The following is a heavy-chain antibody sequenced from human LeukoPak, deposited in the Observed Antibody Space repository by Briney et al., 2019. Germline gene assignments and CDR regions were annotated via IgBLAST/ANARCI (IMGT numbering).Heavy chain of an antibody. CDR1: GGTFSSYA. V-gene: IGHV1-69*06. J-gene: IGHJ4*02. CDR2: IIPIFGTA. Sequence: SVKVSCKAFGGTFSSYAISWVRQAPGQGLEWMGGIIPIFGTANYAQKFQGRVTITADKSTSTAYMELSSLRSEDTAVYYCARQSIAAAGDIDYWGQGTLVTVSS. D-gene: IGHD6-13*01. CDR3: ARQSIAAAGDIDY.